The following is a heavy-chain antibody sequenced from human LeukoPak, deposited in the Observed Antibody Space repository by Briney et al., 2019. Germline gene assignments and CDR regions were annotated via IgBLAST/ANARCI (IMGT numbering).Heavy chain of an antibody. J-gene: IGHJ4*02. CDR1: GGSISIGTYY. V-gene: IGHV4-31*03. D-gene: IGHD4-17*01. CDR3: ARVNGDYAEA. Sequence: NPSETLSLTCTVSGGSISIGTYYWSWIRQHPGKGLEWIGYIYYSGSTYYNPSLKSRLTISVDTSKNQFSLKLSSVTAADTAVYYCARVNGDYAEAWGQGTLVTVSS. CDR2: IYYSGST.